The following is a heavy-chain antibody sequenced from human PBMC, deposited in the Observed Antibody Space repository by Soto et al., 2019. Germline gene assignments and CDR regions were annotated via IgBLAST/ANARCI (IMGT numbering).Heavy chain of an antibody. CDR3: ARDHMVRGAFYYYMDV. CDR2: ISSSSSTI. Sequence: GGSLRLSCAASGFTFSSYSMNWVRQAPGKGLEWVSYISSSSSTIYYADSVKGRFTISRDNAKNSLYLQMNSLRAEDTAVYYCARDHMVRGAFYYYMDVWGKGTTVTVSS. J-gene: IGHJ6*03. CDR1: GFTFSSYS. D-gene: IGHD3-10*01. V-gene: IGHV3-48*01.